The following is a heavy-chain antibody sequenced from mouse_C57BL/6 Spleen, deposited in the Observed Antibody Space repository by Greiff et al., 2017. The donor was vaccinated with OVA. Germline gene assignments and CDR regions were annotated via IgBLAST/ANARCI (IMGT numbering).Heavy chain of an antibody. CDR1: GYTFTSYG. CDR2: IDPSSGGT. D-gene: IGHD2-4*01. CDR3: ATGDYDDWFAY. V-gene: IGHV1-72*01. Sequence: QVQLQQPGAELVKPGASVKLSCKASGYTFTSYGMHWVRQSPGRGLEWIGRIDPSSGGTKYNEKLKSKATRTVDKPSSTAYMQLSSRTSEDSAVYCCATGDYDDWFAYWGQGTLVTVSA. J-gene: IGHJ3*01.